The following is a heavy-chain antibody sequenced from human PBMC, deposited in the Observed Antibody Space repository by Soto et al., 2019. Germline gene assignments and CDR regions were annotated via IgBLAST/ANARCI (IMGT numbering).Heavy chain of an antibody. CDR3: ARWGRYYYGMDV. J-gene: IGHJ6*02. D-gene: IGHD3-16*01. CDR2: IYYSGST. Sequence: QLQLQESGPGLVKPSETLSLTCTVSGGSISSSSYYWGWIRQPPGKGLEWIGSIYYSGSTYYHPSLKRRLTISVDTSKNQFSLKLSSVTAADTAVYYCARWGRYYYGMDVWGQGTTVTVSS. V-gene: IGHV4-39*01. CDR1: GGSISSSSYY.